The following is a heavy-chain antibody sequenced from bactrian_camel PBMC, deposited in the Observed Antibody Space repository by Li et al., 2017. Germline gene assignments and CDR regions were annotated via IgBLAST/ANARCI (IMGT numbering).Heavy chain of an antibody. CDR3: ALDLRWASYVRCAAGWTGDFAD. D-gene: IGHD1*01. V-gene: IGHV3S53*01. CDR2: ISSDGGT. Sequence: HVQLVESGGGSVQAGGSLRLSCAASGSTYMRNCMGWFRQAPGKEREGVATISSDGGTTYSDSVKGRFTISRDNAKNTLYLQMNNLQPEDTAMYSCALDLRWASYVRCAAGWTGDFADWGQGTQVTVS. J-gene: IGHJ6*01. CDR1: GSTYMRNC.